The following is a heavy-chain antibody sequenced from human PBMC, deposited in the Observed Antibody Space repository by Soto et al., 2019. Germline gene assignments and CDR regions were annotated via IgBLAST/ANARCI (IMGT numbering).Heavy chain of an antibody. J-gene: IGHJ6*02. CDR2: ISSSSSTI. Sequence: PGGSLRLSCAASGFTFSSYEMNWVRQAPGKGLEWVSYISSSSSTIYYADSVKGRFTISRDNAKTSLYLQMNSLRDEDTAVYYCARSTNSYDSSGYYYYYGMDVWGQGTTVTVSS. CDR3: ARSTNSYDSSGYYYYYGMDV. CDR1: GFTFSSYE. D-gene: IGHD3-22*01. V-gene: IGHV3-48*02.